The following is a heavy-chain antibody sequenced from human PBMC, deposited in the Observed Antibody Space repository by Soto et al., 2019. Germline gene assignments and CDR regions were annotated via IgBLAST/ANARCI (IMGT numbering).Heavy chain of an antibody. CDR3: ARSGYSSGWYHWYFDF. J-gene: IGHJ2*01. V-gene: IGHV1-3*01. D-gene: IGHD6-19*01. Sequence: QVHLVQSGAEVKKPGASVKLYCKASGYTFSHYGIHWVRQAPGQRLEWMGWINAGHGTTKYSGKFQGRVTMTRDTSASTAYMELSSLRSEDTAVYFCARSGYSSGWYHWYFDFX. CDR2: INAGHGTT. CDR1: GYTFSHYG.